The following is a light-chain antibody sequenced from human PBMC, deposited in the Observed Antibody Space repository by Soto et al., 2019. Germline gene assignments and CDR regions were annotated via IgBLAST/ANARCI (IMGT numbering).Light chain of an antibody. CDR3: QQGSRFPFT. Sequence: DIQITQSPSSVSASVGDRVTVTCRASQNVSTWLTWYQQTPGKAPNLLIYGASTLQRGVPSRFSGSGSGTEFTLTISSLQPEDFEIYFCQQGSRFPFTFGPGTKVDI. V-gene: IGKV1-12*01. CDR1: QNVSTW. CDR2: GAS. J-gene: IGKJ3*01.